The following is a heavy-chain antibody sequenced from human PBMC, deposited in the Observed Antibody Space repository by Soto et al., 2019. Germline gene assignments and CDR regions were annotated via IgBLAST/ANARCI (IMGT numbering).Heavy chain of an antibody. Sequence: PSETLSLTCTVSGASITSGGYYWSWIRQVPGEGLEWIGYIKYSGTTHYSPSLKSRAKISLDKSKNEFSLSLTSLTGADTAVYYCARDVRDTGYSYWFDPWGQGTLVTVSS. V-gene: IGHV4-31*03. CDR1: GASITSGGYY. D-gene: IGHD3-9*01. CDR2: IKYSGTT. CDR3: ARDVRDTGYSYWFDP. J-gene: IGHJ5*02.